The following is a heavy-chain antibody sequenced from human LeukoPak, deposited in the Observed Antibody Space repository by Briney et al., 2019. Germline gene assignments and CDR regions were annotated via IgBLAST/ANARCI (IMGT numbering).Heavy chain of an antibody. V-gene: IGHV3-23*01. CDR3: AKDQGTGSYYYFDY. J-gene: IGHJ4*02. CDR2: ISGSGGST. CDR1: GFIFSRYA. Sequence: GGSLRLSCAASGFIFSRYAMTWVRQAPGKGLEWVSSISGSGGSTYYADSVKGRFTISRDTSKSTLYLQMSSLRAEDTAVYYCAKDQGTGSYYYFDYWGQGTLVTVSS. D-gene: IGHD1-26*01.